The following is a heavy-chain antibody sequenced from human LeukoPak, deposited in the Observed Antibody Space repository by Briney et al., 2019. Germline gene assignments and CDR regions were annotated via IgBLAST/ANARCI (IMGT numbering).Heavy chain of an antibody. CDR2: ISYDGSNK. CDR1: GFTFSSYA. D-gene: IGHD3-10*01. J-gene: IGHJ4*02. V-gene: IGHV3-30-3*01. CDR3: ARAVGELRVLSY. Sequence: GGSLRLFCAASGFTFSSYAMHWVRQAPGKGLEWVAVISYDGSNKYYADSVKGRFTISRDNSKNTLYLQMNSLRAEDTAVYYCARAVGELRVLSYWGQGTLVTVSS.